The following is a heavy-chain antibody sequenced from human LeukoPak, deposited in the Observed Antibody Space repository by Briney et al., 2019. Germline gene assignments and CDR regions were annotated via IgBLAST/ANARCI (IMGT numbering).Heavy chain of an antibody. CDR3: TRDRGQWLVDY. Sequence: SETLSLTCTVSGGSISSYYWSWIRQPPGKGLEYFASIDSSGNTYYNPSLQSRVTISADTSKSQFSLKLSSVTAADTAVYYCTRDRGQWLVDYWGQGTLVTVSS. J-gene: IGHJ4*02. CDR1: GGSISSYY. D-gene: IGHD6-19*01. V-gene: IGHV4-59*12. CDR2: IDSSGNT.